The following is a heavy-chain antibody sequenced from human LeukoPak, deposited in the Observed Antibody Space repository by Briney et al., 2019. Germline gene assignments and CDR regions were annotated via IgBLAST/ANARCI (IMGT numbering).Heavy chain of an antibody. D-gene: IGHD2/OR15-2a*01. CDR3: AGHHPRNTVDF. V-gene: IGHV4-59*08. Sequence: SETLSLTCTVSGGSISSYYWSWIRQPPGKGLEWIAYISDIGSINYNPSLKSRVTISLDTSKNQLSLKLSSVTAADTAVYYCAGHHPRNTVDFWGQGTLVIVSS. J-gene: IGHJ4*02. CDR1: GGSISSYY. CDR2: ISDIGSI.